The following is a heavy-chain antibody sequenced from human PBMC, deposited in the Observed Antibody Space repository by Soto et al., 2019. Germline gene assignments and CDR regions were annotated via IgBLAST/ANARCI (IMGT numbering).Heavy chain of an antibody. CDR2: ITNSGSTT. Sequence: PGWSLRLSGAAAGFTFSSYEMKCFRQAPWKGLEWVSYITNSGSTTYYADSVKWRFTISRDNSKNSLYRRMNSLRAEDTAVSYCARDLSCDFSSPEKCKDVSGTGPTLTAPS. CDR3: ARDLSCDFSSPEKCKDV. CDR1: GFTFSSYE. J-gene: IGHJ6*04. D-gene: IGHD2-2*01. V-gene: IGHV3-48*03.